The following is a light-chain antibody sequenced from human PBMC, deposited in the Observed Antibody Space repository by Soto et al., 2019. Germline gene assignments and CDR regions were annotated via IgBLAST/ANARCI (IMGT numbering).Light chain of an antibody. CDR1: SSDFYGYNY. J-gene: IGLJ1*01. CDR2: EVT. V-gene: IGLV2-14*01. CDR3: SSYTSGSTLYV. Sequence: HSALTQPASVSGSPGQSITISCTGTSSDFYGYNYVSWYQQLPGKAPKLLIYEVTSRPSGVSNRFSGSKSGNTASLTISGLLAEDEADYYCSSYTSGSTLYVFGTGTKVTVL.